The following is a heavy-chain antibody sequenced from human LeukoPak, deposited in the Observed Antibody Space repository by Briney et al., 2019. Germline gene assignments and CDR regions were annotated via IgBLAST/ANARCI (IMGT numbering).Heavy chain of an antibody. D-gene: IGHD3-10*01. CDR2: IYPGDSDT. Sequence: HGESLKIPCKGSGYSFTSYWIGWVRQMPGKGLEWMGIIYPGDSDTRYSPSFQGQVTISADKSISTAYLQWSSLKASDTAMYYCARREGDYYGSGSYYEPWGQGTLVTVSS. V-gene: IGHV5-51*01. CDR3: ARREGDYYGSGSYYEP. J-gene: IGHJ5*02. CDR1: GYSFTSYW.